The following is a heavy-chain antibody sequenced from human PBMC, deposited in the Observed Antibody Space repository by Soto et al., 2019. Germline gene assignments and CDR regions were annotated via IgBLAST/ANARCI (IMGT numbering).Heavy chain of an antibody. J-gene: IGHJ6*02. D-gene: IGHD3-9*01. CDR2: IYYSGST. CDR1: GFYISSGDYY. CDR3: ARERASWGLTGYVKNGMDV. Sequence: SETLSLTCPFSGFYISSGDYYWSWIRQPPGKGLEWIGYIYYSGSTYYNPSLKSRVTISVDTSKNQFSLKLSSVTAADTAVYYCARERASWGLTGYVKNGMDVWGQGTTVTVSS. V-gene: IGHV4-30-4*01.